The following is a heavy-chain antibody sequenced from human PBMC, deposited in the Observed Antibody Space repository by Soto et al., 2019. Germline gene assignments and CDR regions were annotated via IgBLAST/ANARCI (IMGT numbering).Heavy chain of an antibody. D-gene: IGHD3-3*01. CDR1: GGTFSSYA. V-gene: IGHV1-69*13. J-gene: IGHJ4*02. CDR2: IIPIFGTA. CDR3: ARTPKILRFLVN. Sequence: SVKVSCKASGGTFSSYAISWVRQAPGQGLEWMGGIIPIFGTANYAQKFQGRVTITADESTSTAYMELSSPRSEDTAVYYCARTPKILRFLVNWGQGTLVTVSS.